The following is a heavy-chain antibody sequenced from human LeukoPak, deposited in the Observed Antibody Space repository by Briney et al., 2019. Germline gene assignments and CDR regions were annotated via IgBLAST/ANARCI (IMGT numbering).Heavy chain of an antibody. J-gene: IGHJ4*02. CDR2: IYPGDYAT. CDR1: GYSFTNYW. D-gene: IGHD3-22*01. Sequence: GESLKISCKVSGYSFTNYWIGWVGQMPGKGLEWMGIIYPGDYATRYSPSFQGQVTISADKSISTAYLQWSSLKASDTAMYYCARIAYYYDSSGQYYFDYWGQGTLVTVSS. CDR3: ARIAYYYDSSGQYYFDY. V-gene: IGHV5-51*01.